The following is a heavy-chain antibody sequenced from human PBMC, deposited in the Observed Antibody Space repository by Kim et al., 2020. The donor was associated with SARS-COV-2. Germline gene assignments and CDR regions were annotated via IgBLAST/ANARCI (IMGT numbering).Heavy chain of an antibody. CDR1: GFTFSSYW. D-gene: IGHD3-22*01. CDR2: IKQGGSEK. CDR3: ARDLFYYYDSSGIFDY. V-gene: IGHV3-7*01. J-gene: IGHJ4*02. Sequence: GGSLRLSCAASGFTFSSYWMSWVRQAPGKGLEWVANIKQGGSEKYYVDSVKGRFTISRDNAKNSLYLQMNSLRAEDTAVYYCARDLFYYYDSSGIFDYWGQGTLVTVSS.